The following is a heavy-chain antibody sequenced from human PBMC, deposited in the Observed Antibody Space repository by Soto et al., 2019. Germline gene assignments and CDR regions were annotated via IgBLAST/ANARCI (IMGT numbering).Heavy chain of an antibody. J-gene: IGHJ6*02. Sequence: GESLKISCKGSGYRFTSYWISWVRQMPGKGLEWMGRIDPSDSYTNYSPSFQGHVTISADKSISTAYLQWSSLKASDTAMYYCASIITTVHMYVWGQGTTVTVSS. CDR1: GYRFTSYW. D-gene: IGHD3-22*01. CDR2: IDPSDSYT. CDR3: ASIITTVHMYV. V-gene: IGHV5-10-1*01.